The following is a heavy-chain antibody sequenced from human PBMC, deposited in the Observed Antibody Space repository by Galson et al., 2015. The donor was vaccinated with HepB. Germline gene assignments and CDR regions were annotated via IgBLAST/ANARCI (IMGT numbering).Heavy chain of an antibody. V-gene: IGHV7-4-1*02. CDR3: ARSPLRFLDWLPYYDYYYMDV. CDR2: MNTNTGKP. Sequence: SVKVSCKASGYTFTDYVVNWVRQAPGQGLEWMGWMNTNTGKPTYAPGFAGRFVFSLDTSVTTAYLQISSLETYDTSVYYCARSPLRFLDWLPYYDYYYMDVWGKGTTVTVSS. J-gene: IGHJ6*03. D-gene: IGHD3-3*01. CDR1: GYTFTDYV.